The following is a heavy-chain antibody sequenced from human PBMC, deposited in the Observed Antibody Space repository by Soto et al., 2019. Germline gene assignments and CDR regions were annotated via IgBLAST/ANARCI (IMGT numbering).Heavy chain of an antibody. D-gene: IGHD2-8*01. V-gene: IGHV1-2*04. CDR2: INPKSGGT. Sequence: GASVKVSCKASGYSFTDYHIHWVRQAPGQGLEWLGRINPKSGGTSTAQKFQGWVTMTTDTSISTASMELTRLTSDDTAIYYCARGDSTDCSNGVCSFFYNHDMALWGQGSTGTVAS. CDR3: ARGDSTDCSNGVCSFFYNHDMAL. J-gene: IGHJ6*02. CDR1: GYSFTDYH.